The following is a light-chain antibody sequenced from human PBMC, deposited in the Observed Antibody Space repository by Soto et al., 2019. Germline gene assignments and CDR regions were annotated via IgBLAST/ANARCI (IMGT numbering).Light chain of an antibody. CDR3: QQYNNWPALT. CDR2: GAS. V-gene: IGKV3-15*01. CDR1: QSVSSN. J-gene: IGKJ4*01. Sequence: EIVMTQSPGTLSVSPGERATLSCWASQSVSSNLAWYQQKPGQAPRLLIYGASTRATGIPARFSGSGSGTEFTLTISSLQSEDFAVHYCQQYNNWPALTLGGGTKVEIK.